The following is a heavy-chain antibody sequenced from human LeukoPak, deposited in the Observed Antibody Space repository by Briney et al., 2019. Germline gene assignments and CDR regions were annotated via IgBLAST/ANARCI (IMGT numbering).Heavy chain of an antibody. CDR2: INHSGST. Sequence: SETLSLTCAVYGGSLSGYYWSWIRQPPGKGLEWIGEINHSGSTNYNPSLKSRVTISVDTSKNQLSLKLSSMTAADTAVYYCARGSITMPAAPFDYWGQGTLVTVSS. V-gene: IGHV4-34*01. CDR3: ARGSITMPAAPFDY. CDR1: GGSLSGYY. D-gene: IGHD3-10*01. J-gene: IGHJ4*02.